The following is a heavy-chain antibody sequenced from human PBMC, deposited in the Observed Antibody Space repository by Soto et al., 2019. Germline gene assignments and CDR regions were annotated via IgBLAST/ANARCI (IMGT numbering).Heavy chain of an antibody. CDR2: INSDGSST. D-gene: IGHD6-13*01. V-gene: IGHV3-74*01. Sequence: PGGSLRLSCAASGFTFSSYWMHWVRQAPGKGLVWVSRINSDGSSTSYADSVKGRFTISRDNAKNTLYLQMNSLRAEDTAVYYCARDLPGIAAAGNYYYGMDVWGQGTTVTVSS. J-gene: IGHJ6*02. CDR3: ARDLPGIAAAGNYYYGMDV. CDR1: GFTFSSYW.